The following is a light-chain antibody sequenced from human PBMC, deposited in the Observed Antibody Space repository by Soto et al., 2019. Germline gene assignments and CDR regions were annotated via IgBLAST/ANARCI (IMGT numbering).Light chain of an antibody. J-gene: IGLJ3*02. CDR2: RND. V-gene: IGLV1-47*01. CDR1: SSNIGSHY. CDR3: AVWDDSLSGRV. Sequence: QSAVTQPPSASGTPGQRVTISCSGSSSNIGSHYVYWYQQLPGTAPKLLIYRNDQRPSGVPDRFSGSKSGASASLAISGLRSEDEAAYYCAVWDDSLSGRVFGGGTQLTVL.